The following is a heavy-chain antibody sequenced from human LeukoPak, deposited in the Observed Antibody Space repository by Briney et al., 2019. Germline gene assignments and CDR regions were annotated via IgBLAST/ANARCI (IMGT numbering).Heavy chain of an antibody. V-gene: IGHV4-59*12. CDR1: GGSISSYY. CDR2: IYDSGST. D-gene: IGHD1-1*01. CDR3: ARGLGNWKLGYYYYGMDV. J-gene: IGHJ6*02. Sequence: SETLSLTCTVSGGSISSYYWSWIRQPPGKGLEWIGYIYDSGSTNYNPSLKSRVTISVDTSKNQFSLQLNSVTPEDTAVYYCARGLGNWKLGYYYYGMDVWGQGTTVTVSS.